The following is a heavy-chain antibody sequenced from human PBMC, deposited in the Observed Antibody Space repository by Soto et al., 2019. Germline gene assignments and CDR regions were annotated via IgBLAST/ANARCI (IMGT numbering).Heavy chain of an antibody. Sequence: GGSLRLSCAASGFTFSSYAMSWVRQAPGKGLEWVSAISGSGGSTYYADSVKDRFTISRDNSKNTLYLQMNSLRAEDTAVYYCAKAPPGRKLLPKFDYWGQGTLVTVSS. J-gene: IGHJ4*02. CDR3: AKAPPGRKLLPKFDY. CDR1: GFTFSSYA. V-gene: IGHV3-23*01. D-gene: IGHD2-15*01. CDR2: ISGSGGST.